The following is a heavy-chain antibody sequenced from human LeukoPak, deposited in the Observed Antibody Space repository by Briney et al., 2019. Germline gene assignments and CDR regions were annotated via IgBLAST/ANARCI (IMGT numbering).Heavy chain of an antibody. D-gene: IGHD4-17*01. J-gene: IGHJ2*01. CDR2: IYYSGST. Sequence: PSETLSLTCTASGGSISSYYWNWIRQPPGKGLEWIGHIYYSGSTNYNPSLKSRVTISVDTSKNQFSLMLSSVTAADTAVYYCARVGYGDYVLRWGFDLWGRGTLVTVSS. CDR1: GGSISSYY. CDR3: ARVGYGDYVLRWGFDL. V-gene: IGHV4-59*01.